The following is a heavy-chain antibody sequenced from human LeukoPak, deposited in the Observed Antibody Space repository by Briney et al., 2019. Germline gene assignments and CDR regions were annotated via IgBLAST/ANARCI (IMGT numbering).Heavy chain of an antibody. Sequence: SETLSLTCTVSGGSISSYYWSWIRQPPGKGLEWIGYIYYSGSTNYNPSLKSRVTISVDTSKNQFSLKLSSVTAADTAVYYCARSTFNPYNWFDPWDQGTLVTVSS. CDR1: GGSISSYY. CDR2: IYYSGST. D-gene: IGHD3-16*01. V-gene: IGHV4-59*08. CDR3: ARSTFNPYNWFDP. J-gene: IGHJ5*02.